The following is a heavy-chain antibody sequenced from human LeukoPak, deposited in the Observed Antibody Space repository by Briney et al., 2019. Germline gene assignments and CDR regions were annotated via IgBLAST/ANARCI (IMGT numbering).Heavy chain of an antibody. D-gene: IGHD2-2*01. CDR3: ARDCSSTSCSALDV. CDR2: INPNSGGT. V-gene: IGHV1-2*02. CDR1: GYTFTGYY. J-gene: IGHJ6*02. Sequence: ASVKVSCKASGYTFTGYYMHWVRQAPGQGLEWMGWINPNSGGTNYAQKFQGRVAMTRDTSISTAYMELSRLRSDDTAVYYCARDCSSTSCSALDVWGQGTTVTVSS.